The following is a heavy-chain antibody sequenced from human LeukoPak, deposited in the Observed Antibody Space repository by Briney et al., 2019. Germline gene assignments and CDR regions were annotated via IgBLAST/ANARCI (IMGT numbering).Heavy chain of an antibody. CDR2: ISGSGGST. V-gene: IGHV3-23*01. D-gene: IGHD3-10*01. CDR3: AKGRSGVHPTYYYYYMDV. Sequence: GGSLRLSCAASGFTFSSYWMSWVRQAPGKGLEWVSAISGSGGSTYYADSVKGRFTISRDNSKNTLYLQMNSLRAEDTAVYYCAKGRSGVHPTYYYYYMDVWGKGTTVTVSS. J-gene: IGHJ6*03. CDR1: GFTFSSYW.